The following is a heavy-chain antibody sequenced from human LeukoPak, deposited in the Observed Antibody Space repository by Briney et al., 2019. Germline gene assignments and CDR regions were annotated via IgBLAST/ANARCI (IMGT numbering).Heavy chain of an antibody. D-gene: IGHD1-1*01. CDR3: AKAPKQLRAFDI. J-gene: IGHJ3*02. CDR1: GFTFSSYA. V-gene: IGHV3-23*01. CDR2: ISGSGGST. Sequence: GGSLRLSCAASGFTFSSYAMSWVRQAPGKGLEWVSAISGSGGSTYYADSVKGGFTISRDNSKNTLYLQMNSLRAADKAVYYCAKAPKQLRAFDIWGQGTMVTVSS.